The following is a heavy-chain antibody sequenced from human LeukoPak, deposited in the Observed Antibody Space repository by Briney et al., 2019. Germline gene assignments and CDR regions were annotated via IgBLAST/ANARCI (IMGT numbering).Heavy chain of an antibody. D-gene: IGHD3-22*01. CDR1: GFTFSSYA. CDR3: AKVVSSGYYGEEFDY. J-gene: IGHJ4*02. V-gene: IGHV3-23*01. Sequence: PGGSLRLSCAASGFTFSSYAMSWVRQAPGKGLEWVSAISGSGGSTYYADSVKGRFTISRDNSKNTLYLQMNSLRAEDTAVYYCAKVVSSGYYGEEFDYWGQGTLVTVSS. CDR2: ISGSGGST.